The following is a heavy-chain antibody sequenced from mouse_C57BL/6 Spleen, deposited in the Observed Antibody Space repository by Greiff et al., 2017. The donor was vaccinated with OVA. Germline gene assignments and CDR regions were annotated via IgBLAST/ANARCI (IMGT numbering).Heavy chain of an antibody. J-gene: IGHJ2*01. Sequence: DVKLVESGPGLVKPSQSLSLTCSVTGYSITSGYYWNWIRQFPGNILEWMGYISYDGSNNYNPSLKNRISITRDTSKNQFFLKLNSVTTEDTATYYCARASLYYFDYWGQGTTLTVSS. V-gene: IGHV3-6*01. CDR2: ISYDGSN. CDR1: GYSITSGYY. CDR3: ARASLYYFDY. D-gene: IGHD3-1*01.